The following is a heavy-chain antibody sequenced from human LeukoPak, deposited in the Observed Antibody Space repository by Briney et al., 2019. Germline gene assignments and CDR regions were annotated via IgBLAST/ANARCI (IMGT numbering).Heavy chain of an antibody. Sequence: GGSLRLSCAASGFTFSSYSMNWVRQAPGKGLEWVSSISSSSCYIYYADSVKGRFTISRDNDKNSLYLQMNSLRAEDTAVYYCATDPAGTVTTGGYDYWGQGTLVTVSS. CDR1: GFTFSSYS. D-gene: IGHD4-17*01. CDR3: ATDPAGTVTTGGYDY. CDR2: ISSSSCYI. J-gene: IGHJ4*02. V-gene: IGHV3-21*01.